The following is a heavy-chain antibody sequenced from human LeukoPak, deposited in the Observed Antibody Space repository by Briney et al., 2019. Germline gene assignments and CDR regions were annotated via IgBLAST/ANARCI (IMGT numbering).Heavy chain of an antibody. CDR2: VSSSGSTI. CDR1: GFTFSDYY. D-gene: IGHD5-18*01. J-gene: IGHJ4*02. CDR3: ARVAQLWFGNDY. Sequence: GGSLRLSCAASGFTFSDYYMTWIRQPPGKGLEWVSYVSSSGSTIYYADSVKGRFTISRDNAKNSLYLQMNSLRAEDTAVYYCARVAQLWFGNDYWGQGTLVTVSS. V-gene: IGHV3-11*04.